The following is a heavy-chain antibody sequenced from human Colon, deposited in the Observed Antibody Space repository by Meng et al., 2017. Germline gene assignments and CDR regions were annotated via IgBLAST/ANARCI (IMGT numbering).Heavy chain of an antibody. CDR2: INHSGST. CDR1: GGSFSGYY. Sequence: QGHVQQWGAGLLKPSETLPPTCAVYGGSFSGYYWSWIRQPPGKGLEWIGEINHSGSTNYNPSLKSRVTISVDTSKNQFSLKLSSVTAADTAVYYCARGPTTYFDYWGQGTLVTVSS. J-gene: IGHJ4*02. CDR3: ARGPTTYFDY. D-gene: IGHD4-17*01. V-gene: IGHV4-34*01.